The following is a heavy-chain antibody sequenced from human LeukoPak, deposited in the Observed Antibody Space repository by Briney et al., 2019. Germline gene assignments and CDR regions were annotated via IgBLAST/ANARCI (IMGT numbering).Heavy chain of an antibody. J-gene: IGHJ4*02. CDR1: GFTFSSYA. Sequence: PGGSLRLSCAASGFTFSSYAMHWVRQAPGKGLEWVAVISYDGSNKYYADSVKGRFTISRDNSKNTLYLQMNSLRAEDTAVYYSARDLYGIAGQYWGQGTLVTVSS. CDR2: ISYDGSNK. D-gene: IGHD6-13*01. CDR3: ARDLYGIAGQY. V-gene: IGHV3-30-3*01.